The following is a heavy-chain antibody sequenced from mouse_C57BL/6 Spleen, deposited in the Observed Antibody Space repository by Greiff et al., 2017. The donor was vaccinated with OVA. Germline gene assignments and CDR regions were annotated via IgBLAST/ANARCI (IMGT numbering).Heavy chain of an antibody. CDR3: ARGTTVVANWYFDV. V-gene: IGHV14-2*01. CDR2: IEPEDGET. Sequence: VQLQQSGAELVKPGASVKLSCTASGFNIKDYYMHWVKQRTEQGLEWIGRIEPEDGETKYAPKFPGKATITADTSTNTAYLQLSSLTSEDTAVYYCARGTTVVANWYFDVWGTGTTVTVSS. J-gene: IGHJ1*03. D-gene: IGHD1-1*01. CDR1: GFNIKDYY.